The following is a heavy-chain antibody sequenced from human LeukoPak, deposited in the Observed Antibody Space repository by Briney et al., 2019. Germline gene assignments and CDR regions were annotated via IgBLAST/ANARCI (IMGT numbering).Heavy chain of an antibody. CDR1: GGSISSYY. CDR3: ARVAEMATTFDY. Sequence: PSETLSLTCTVSGGSISSYYWSWIRQPPGKGLEWIGYIYYSGSTNYNPSLKSRVTISVDTSKNQFSLKLSSVTAADTAVYYCARVAEMATTFDYWGQGTLVTVSS. V-gene: IGHV4-59*01. CDR2: IYYSGST. D-gene: IGHD5-24*01. J-gene: IGHJ4*02.